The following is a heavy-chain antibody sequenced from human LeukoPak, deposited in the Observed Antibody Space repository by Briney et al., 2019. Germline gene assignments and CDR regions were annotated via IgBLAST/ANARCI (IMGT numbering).Heavy chain of an antibody. D-gene: IGHD2-2*01. CDR3: ARDPSDIVVVPAAMSFDY. CDR2: ISSSSSYI. J-gene: IGHJ4*02. Sequence: GGSLRLSCAASGFTFSSYSMNWVRQAPGKGLEWVSSISSSSSYIYYADSVKGRFTISRDNAKNSLYLQMNSLRAEDTAVYYCARDPSDIVVVPAAMSFDYWGRGTLVTVSS. V-gene: IGHV3-21*01. CDR1: GFTFSSYS.